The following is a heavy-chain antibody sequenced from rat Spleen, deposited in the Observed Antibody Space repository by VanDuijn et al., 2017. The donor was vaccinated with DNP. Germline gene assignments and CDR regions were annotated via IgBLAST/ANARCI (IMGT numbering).Heavy chain of an antibody. CDR2: ISSGGST. J-gene: IGHJ4*01. CDR1: GFSLTSYG. Sequence: QVQLKESGPGLVQPSQTLSLTCTVSGFSLTSYGVSWVRQPPGKGLEWIAAISSGGSTYYNSALKSRLSISRDTSKSQVFLKMNSLQTEYTAMYFCVRTRVNYDTYGYYAMDAWGQGTSVTVSS. D-gene: IGHD1-11*01. V-gene: IGHV2S12*01. CDR3: VRTRVNYDTYGYYAMDA.